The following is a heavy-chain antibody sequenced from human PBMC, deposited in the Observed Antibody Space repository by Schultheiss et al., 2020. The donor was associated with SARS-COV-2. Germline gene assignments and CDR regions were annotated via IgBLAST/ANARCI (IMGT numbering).Heavy chain of an antibody. V-gene: IGHV1-18*01. CDR1: GGTFSSYA. J-gene: IGHJ4*02. CDR3: ARALRGAIYFDY. CDR2: ISVYNGNT. Sequence: ASVKVSCKASGGTFSSYAISWVRQAPGQGPEWMGWISVYNGNTHYAQKLQGRVTMTRDTSTNTVYMELSSLRSEDTAVYFCARALRGAIYFDYWGQGTLVTVSS. D-gene: IGHD3-10*01.